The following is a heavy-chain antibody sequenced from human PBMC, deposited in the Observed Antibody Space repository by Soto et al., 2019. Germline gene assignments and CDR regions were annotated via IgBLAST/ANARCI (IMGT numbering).Heavy chain of an antibody. Sequence: GGSLRLSCAASGFTFSSYGMHWVRQAPGKGLEWVAVISYDGSNKYYADSVKGRFTISRDNSKNTLYLQMNSLRAEDTAVYYCAKLMIFGVAVPSPFDYWGQGTLVTVSS. CDR1: GFTFSSYG. CDR3: AKLMIFGVAVPSPFDY. D-gene: IGHD3-3*01. CDR2: ISYDGSNK. V-gene: IGHV3-30*18. J-gene: IGHJ4*02.